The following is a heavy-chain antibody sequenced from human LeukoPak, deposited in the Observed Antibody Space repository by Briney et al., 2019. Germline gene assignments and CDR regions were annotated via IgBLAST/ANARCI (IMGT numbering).Heavy chain of an antibody. CDR2: TIPTVLTP. V-gene: IGHV1-69*05. J-gene: IGHJ4*02. D-gene: IGHD5-24*01. Sequence: WVKVSCKASGGTFISHALVWVRQPAGKGVAWMGVTIPTVLTPNYAQNCQGRITIATDESPTTAYIELTSLTSDDTAVYYWAREKGVRDAYNFPPDYYYYDFWGQGTLVTVSS. CDR3: AREKGVRDAYNFPPDYYYYDF. CDR1: GGTFISHA.